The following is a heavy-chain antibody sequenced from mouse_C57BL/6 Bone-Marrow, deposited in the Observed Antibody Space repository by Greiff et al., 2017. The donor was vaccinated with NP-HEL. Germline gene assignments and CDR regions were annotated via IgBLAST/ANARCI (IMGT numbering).Heavy chain of an antibody. CDR3: TRSPGTYTGVDYFDY. D-gene: IGHD4-1*01. J-gene: IGHJ2*01. Sequence: QVQLQQSGAELVRPGASVTLSCKASGYTFTDYEMHWVKQTPVHGLEWIGAIDPETGGTAYNQKFKGKAILTADKSSSTAYMELRSLTSEDSAVYYCTRSPGTYTGVDYFDYWGQGTTLTVSS. V-gene: IGHV1-15*01. CDR1: GYTFTDYE. CDR2: IDPETGGT.